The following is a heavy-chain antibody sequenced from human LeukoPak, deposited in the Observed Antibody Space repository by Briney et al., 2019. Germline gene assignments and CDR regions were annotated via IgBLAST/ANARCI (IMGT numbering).Heavy chain of an antibody. D-gene: IGHD3-16*01. CDR2: ISYDGSNK. Sequence: GGSLRLSCAASGFTFSSYAVHWVRQAPGRGLEWVAVISYDGSNKYYADSVKGRFSISRDNSKNTLYLQMNSLRAEDTAVYYCARDGDSYDYVPFDYWGQGTLVTVSS. CDR3: ARDGDSYDYVPFDY. V-gene: IGHV3-30*14. J-gene: IGHJ4*02. CDR1: GFTFSSYA.